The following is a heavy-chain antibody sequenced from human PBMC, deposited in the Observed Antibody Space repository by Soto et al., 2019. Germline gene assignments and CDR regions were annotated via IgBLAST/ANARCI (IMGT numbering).Heavy chain of an antibody. D-gene: IGHD5-18*01. Sequence: SETLSLTCSVSGASTSNYHYSWIRQSTGKGLEWIGYVYHRGTTYYTPSLKSRVNLSVDTSTNEFYLNLKSVTAADTAVYYCALGGYNYGRPFDFWGQGTMVTVSS. V-gene: IGHV4-59*01. CDR2: VYHRGTT. CDR3: ALGGYNYGRPFDF. J-gene: IGHJ4*02. CDR1: GASTSNYH.